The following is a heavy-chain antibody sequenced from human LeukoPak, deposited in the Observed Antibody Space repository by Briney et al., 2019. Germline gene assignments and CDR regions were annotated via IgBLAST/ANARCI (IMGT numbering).Heavy chain of an antibody. Sequence: KPSETLSLTCAVYGGSFSDYYWSWIRQPPGKGLEWIGEINHSGSTNYNPSLKSRVTISVDTSKNQFSLKLSSVTAADTAVYYCARGDIVVVVAAASRGYWFDPWGQGTLVTVSS. J-gene: IGHJ5*02. CDR1: GGSFSDYY. D-gene: IGHD2-15*01. CDR2: INHSGST. V-gene: IGHV4-34*01. CDR3: ARGDIVVVVAAASRGYWFDP.